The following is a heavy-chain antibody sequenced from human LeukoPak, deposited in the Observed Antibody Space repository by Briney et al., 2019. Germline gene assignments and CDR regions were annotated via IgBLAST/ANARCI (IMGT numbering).Heavy chain of an antibody. D-gene: IGHD5-24*01. Sequence: SQTLSLTCTVSGGSISSGSHYWSWIRQPAGKGLEWIGRIYTSGSTNYNPSLKSRVTISVDTSKNQFSLKLSSVTAADTAVYYCARGRWLQISDYRGQGTLVTVSS. V-gene: IGHV4-61*02. CDR2: IYTSGST. CDR1: GGSISSGSHY. J-gene: IGHJ4*02. CDR3: ARGRWLQISDY.